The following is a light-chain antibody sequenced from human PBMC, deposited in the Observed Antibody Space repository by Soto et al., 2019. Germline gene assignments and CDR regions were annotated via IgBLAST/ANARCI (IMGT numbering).Light chain of an antibody. CDR1: QSVGLS. CDR3: QQRTSWPPWT. Sequence: EIVLTQSPGTLSLSPGERATLSCRASQSVGLSLAWYQQKPGQAPRLLIYDASARASGIPARFSGSGSGTDFTLTISSLEPEDFAVYYCQQRTSWPPWTFGQGTKVDI. J-gene: IGKJ1*01. CDR2: DAS. V-gene: IGKV3-11*01.